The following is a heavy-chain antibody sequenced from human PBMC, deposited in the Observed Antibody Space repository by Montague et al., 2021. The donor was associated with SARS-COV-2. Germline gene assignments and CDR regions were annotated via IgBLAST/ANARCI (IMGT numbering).Heavy chain of an antibody. Sequence: SLRLSCAASGVTLDDYAMHWVRQVPGKGLEWVSGISWNSGNAGYADSVKGRLTISRDNAKSSLYLQMDSLRTEDTAVYYCAKAVSGQQLVPYAFDMWGQGTMVTVSS. J-gene: IGHJ3*02. CDR1: GVTLDDYA. CDR2: ISWNSGNA. V-gene: IGHV3-9*01. D-gene: IGHD6-13*01. CDR3: AKAVSGQQLVPYAFDM.